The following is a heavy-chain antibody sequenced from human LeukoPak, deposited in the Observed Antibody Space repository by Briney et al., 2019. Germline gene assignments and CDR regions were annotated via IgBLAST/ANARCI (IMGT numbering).Heavy chain of an antibody. D-gene: IGHD3-10*01. V-gene: IGHV3-9*01. J-gene: IGHJ3*02. CDR1: GFTFDDYA. CDR3: AKGVRITMVRGAFDI. CDR2: ISWNSGSI. Sequence: GGSLRLSCAASGFTFDDYAMHWVRHAPGKGLEWVSGISWNSGSIVYADSVKGRFTISRDNAKNSLYLQMNSLRAEDTALYYCAKGVRITMVRGAFDIWGQGTMVTVSS.